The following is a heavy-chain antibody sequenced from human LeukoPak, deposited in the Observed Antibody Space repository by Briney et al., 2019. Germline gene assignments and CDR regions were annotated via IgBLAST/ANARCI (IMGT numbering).Heavy chain of an antibody. Sequence: GGSLRLSCAASGFTFSNYAMTWVRQAPGKRLEWVSGISGSGGSTYYADSVKGRFTISRDNSKNTLYLQMNSLRAEDTAVYYCARVLYCSGGSCYSSRGYYYYGMDVWGQGTTVTVSS. D-gene: IGHD2-15*01. J-gene: IGHJ6*02. CDR1: GFTFSNYA. V-gene: IGHV3-23*01. CDR2: ISGSGGST. CDR3: ARVLYCSGGSCYSSRGYYYYGMDV.